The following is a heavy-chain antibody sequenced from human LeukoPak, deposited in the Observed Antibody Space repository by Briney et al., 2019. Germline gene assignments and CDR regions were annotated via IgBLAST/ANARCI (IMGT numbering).Heavy chain of an antibody. CDR2: ISYDGSNK. D-gene: IGHD3-16*01. CDR1: GFTFSSHA. Sequence: PGGSLRLSCAASGFTFSSHAMHWVRQAPGKGLEWVAVISYDGSNKYYADSVKGRFTISRDNSKNTLYPQMNSLRAEDTAVYYCAIVRGSFDYWGQGTLVTVSS. CDR3: AIVRGSFDY. J-gene: IGHJ4*02. V-gene: IGHV3-30-3*01.